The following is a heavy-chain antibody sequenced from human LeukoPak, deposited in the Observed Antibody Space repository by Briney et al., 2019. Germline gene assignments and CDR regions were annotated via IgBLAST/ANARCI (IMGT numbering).Heavy chain of an antibody. J-gene: IGHJ4*02. CDR1: GYTFTGSY. Sequence: DSVKVSCKASGYTFTGSYIHWVRQAPGQGLEWMGWINPNSGDTNYAQKFQGRVTMTMDTSISTAYMELSSLRSDDAAVYYCAGRSEAQLDYWGQGTLVIVSS. D-gene: IGHD1-26*01. V-gene: IGHV1-2*02. CDR2: INPNSGDT. CDR3: AGRSEAQLDY.